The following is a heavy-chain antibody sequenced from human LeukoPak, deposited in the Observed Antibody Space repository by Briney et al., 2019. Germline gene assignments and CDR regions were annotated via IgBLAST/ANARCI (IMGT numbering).Heavy chain of an antibody. J-gene: IGHJ3*02. V-gene: IGHV4-59*08. D-gene: IGHD6-13*01. CDR2: IYYSGST. CDR3: ARILTEYSSSWSLDI. CDR1: GNSISSYY. Sequence: PSETLSLTCTVSGNSISSYYWNWIRQPPGKGLEWIGYIYYSGSTNYNPSLKSRVTISVDTSKNQFSLKLSSVTAADTAVYYCARILTEYSSSWSLDIWGQGTMVTVSS.